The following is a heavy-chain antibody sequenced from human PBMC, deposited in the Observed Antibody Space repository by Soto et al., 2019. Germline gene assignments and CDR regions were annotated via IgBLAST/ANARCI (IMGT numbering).Heavy chain of an antibody. CDR1: GFTFSSYG. CDR2: IWYDGSNK. J-gene: IGHJ4*02. V-gene: IGHV3-33*01. CDR3: EIGRHWLVLVGYDY. Sequence: QVQLVESGGGVVQPGRSLRLSCAASGFTFSSYGMHWVRQAPGRGVAWVAVIWYDGSNKYYADSVKGRFTISRDNSQSTMYLQTNSLRAEETAVYYCEIGRHWLVLVGYDYWGQGTLVTVSS. D-gene: IGHD6-19*01.